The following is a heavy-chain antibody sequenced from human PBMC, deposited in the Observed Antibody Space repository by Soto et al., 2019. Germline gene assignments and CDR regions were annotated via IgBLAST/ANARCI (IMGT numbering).Heavy chain of an antibody. CDR1: GFSFSDYA. Sequence: GGSLRLSCAASGFSFSDYAMSWVRQAPGKGLGWVSVISESGGSTHYADSVRGRFTVSRDNSKNSLSLRMNSLRDEGTAVYFCAKRSPYSSGWYSPIFDYWGQGALVTVSS. J-gene: IGHJ4*02. CDR2: ISESGGST. V-gene: IGHV3-23*01. D-gene: IGHD6-13*01. CDR3: AKRSPYSSGWYSPIFDY.